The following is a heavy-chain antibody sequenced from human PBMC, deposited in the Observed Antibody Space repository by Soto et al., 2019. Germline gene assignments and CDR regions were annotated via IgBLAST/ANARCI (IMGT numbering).Heavy chain of an antibody. Sequence: SVKVSRKASGGTFSSYAISWVRQAPGQGLEWMGGIIPIFGTANYAQKFRGRVTITADESTSTAYMELSSLRSEDTAVYYCASMTTVTRAFDIWGQGTMVTVSS. CDR3: ASMTTVTRAFDI. CDR1: GGTFSSYA. J-gene: IGHJ3*02. V-gene: IGHV1-69*13. D-gene: IGHD4-17*01. CDR2: IIPIFGTA.